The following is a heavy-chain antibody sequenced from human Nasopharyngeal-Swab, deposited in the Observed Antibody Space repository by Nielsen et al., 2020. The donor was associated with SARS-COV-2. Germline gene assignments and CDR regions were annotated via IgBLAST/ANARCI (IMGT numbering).Heavy chain of an antibody. D-gene: IGHD2-2*01. Sequence: WIRQHPGQGLEWVSAISGSGGSTYYADSVKGRFTISRDNAKNSLYLQMNSLRAEDTAVYYCARAGIVVVPAAMSWGGWFDPWGQGTLVTVSS. CDR2: ISGSGGST. CDR3: ARAGIVVVPAAMSWGGWFDP. J-gene: IGHJ5*02. V-gene: IGHV3-23*01.